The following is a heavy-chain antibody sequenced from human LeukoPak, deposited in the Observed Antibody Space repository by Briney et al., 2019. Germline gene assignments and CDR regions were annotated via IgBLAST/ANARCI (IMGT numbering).Heavy chain of an antibody. D-gene: IGHD3-10*01. V-gene: IGHV3-66*01. J-gene: IGHJ6*02. Sequence: PGGSLRLSCAASGFTVSSNYMSWVRQAPGKGLEWVSVIYSGGSTYYADSVKGRFTISRDNSKNTLYLQMNSLRAEDTAVYYCAKSGARAPYYYGSGSSLYGMDVWGQGTTVTVSS. CDR2: IYSGGST. CDR3: AKSGARAPYYYGSGSSLYGMDV. CDR1: GFTVSSNY.